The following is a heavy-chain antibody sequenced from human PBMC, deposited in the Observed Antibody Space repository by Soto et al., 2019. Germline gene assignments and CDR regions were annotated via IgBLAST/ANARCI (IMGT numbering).Heavy chain of an antibody. CDR3: LRYRSEDCSSTNCPGY. Sequence: EVQLVESGGGLVQPGGSLRLSCAVSGFTFSSYWMSWVRQAPGKGLEWVANIKQDGTEKYYVDSVKGRFTISRDNAKNSLFLQMNSLRAEDTAVYYCLRYRSEDCSSTNCPGYWGQGTLVTVSS. CDR2: IKQDGTEK. V-gene: IGHV3-7*01. D-gene: IGHD2-2*01. J-gene: IGHJ4*02. CDR1: GFTFSSYW.